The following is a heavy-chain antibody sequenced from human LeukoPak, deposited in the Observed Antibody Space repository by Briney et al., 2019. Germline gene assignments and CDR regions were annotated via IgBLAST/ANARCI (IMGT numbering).Heavy chain of an antibody. J-gene: IGHJ3*02. V-gene: IGHV4-59*08. CDR1: GDSISSYY. CDR3: ARTRYNWNYSSADAFDI. D-gene: IGHD1-7*01. Sequence: SETLSLTCTVSGDSISSYYWSWIRQPPGKGLEWIGYIYYSGSTNYNPSLKSRVTISVDTSKNQFSLKLSSVTAADTAVYYCARTRYNWNYSSADAFDIWGQGTMVTISS. CDR2: IYYSGST.